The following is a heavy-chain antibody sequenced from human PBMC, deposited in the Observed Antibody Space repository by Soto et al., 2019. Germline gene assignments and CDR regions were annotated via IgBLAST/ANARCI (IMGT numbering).Heavy chain of an antibody. Sequence: RGESLKISCKGSGYSFTSYWITWVRQMPGKGLEWMGRIDPSDSYTKYSPSFQGHVTISADKSISTAYLQWSSLKASDTAMYYCARHHCSGGSCYLSYWGQGTLVTVSS. J-gene: IGHJ4*02. CDR1: GYSFTSYW. D-gene: IGHD2-15*01. CDR2: IDPSDSYT. CDR3: ARHHCSGGSCYLSY. V-gene: IGHV5-10-1*01.